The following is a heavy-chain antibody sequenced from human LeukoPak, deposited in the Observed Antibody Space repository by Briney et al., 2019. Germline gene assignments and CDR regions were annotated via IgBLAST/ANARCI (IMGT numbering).Heavy chain of an antibody. J-gene: IGHJ3*02. CDR2: ISSSSSTI. Sequence: PGGSLRLSCAASGFTFSSYSMNWVRQAPGKGLEWVSYISSSSSTIYYADSVKGRFTISRDNAKNSLYLQMNSLRAEDTAVYYCARGGSTIVGARDAFDIWGQGTMVTVSS. D-gene: IGHD1-26*01. CDR1: GFTFSSYS. V-gene: IGHV3-48*01. CDR3: ARGGSTIVGARDAFDI.